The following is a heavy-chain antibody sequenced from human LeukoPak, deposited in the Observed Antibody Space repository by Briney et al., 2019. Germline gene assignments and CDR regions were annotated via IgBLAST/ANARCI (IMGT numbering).Heavy chain of an antibody. CDR1: GFTFSDYY. Sequence: SGGSLRLSCAASGFTFSDYYMSWIRQAPGKGLEWVSYISSSGSTIYYADSVKGRFTISRDNAKNSLYLQMNSLRAKDTAVYYCARDWYKHGPHDYWGQGTLVTVSS. J-gene: IGHJ4*02. CDR3: ARDWYKHGPHDY. V-gene: IGHV3-11*01. CDR2: ISSSGSTI. D-gene: IGHD1-1*01.